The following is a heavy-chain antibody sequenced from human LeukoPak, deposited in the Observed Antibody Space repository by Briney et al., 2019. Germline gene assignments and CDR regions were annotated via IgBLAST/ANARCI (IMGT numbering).Heavy chain of an antibody. CDR3: ASKGGYDHH. J-gene: IGHJ4*02. CDR1: GFTFSSHW. D-gene: IGHD5-12*01. CDR2: ANQDGGAK. V-gene: IGHV3-7*01. Sequence: GGSLRLSCVTSGFTFSSHWMFWVRQAPGKGLEWVANANQDGGAKFYVDSVKGRFTISRDNAKNSLYLQMTSLRVEDTAVYFCASKGGYDHHWGQGTLVTVSS.